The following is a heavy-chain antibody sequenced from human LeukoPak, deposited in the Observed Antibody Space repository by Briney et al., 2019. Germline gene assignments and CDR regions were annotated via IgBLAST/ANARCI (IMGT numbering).Heavy chain of an antibody. CDR2: VRTTAEGETT. CDR3: TAGLGKTDDDS. D-gene: IGHD4-11*01. Sequence: SGGSLRLSCEGSGFNFKEAWMSWIRQAPGKGLEWVGRVRTTAEGETTDYAAPVRGRFIISRDDSKNMVFLQMNRLETEDTAIYYCTAGLGKTDDDSWGQGTLVTVPS. CDR1: GFNFKEAW. J-gene: IGHJ4*02. V-gene: IGHV3-15*01.